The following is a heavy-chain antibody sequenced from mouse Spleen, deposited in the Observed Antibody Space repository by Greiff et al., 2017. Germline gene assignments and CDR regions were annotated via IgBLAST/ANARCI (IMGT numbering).Heavy chain of an antibody. CDR2: IYPGSGNT. Sequence: QVQLQQSGPELVKPGASVKISCKASGYSFTSYYIHWVKQRPGQGLEWIGWIYPGSGNTKYNEKFKGKATLTADTSSSTAYMQLSSLTSEDSAVYYCAREGGYYYGSLIDYWGQGTTLTVSS. V-gene: IGHV1-66*01. D-gene: IGHD1-1*01. J-gene: IGHJ2*01. CDR1: GYSFTSYY. CDR3: AREGGYYYGSLIDY.